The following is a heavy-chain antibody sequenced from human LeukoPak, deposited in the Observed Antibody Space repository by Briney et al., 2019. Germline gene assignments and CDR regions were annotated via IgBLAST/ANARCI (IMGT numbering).Heavy chain of an antibody. CDR3: VTIAGYSSGSSYYYYGMDV. CDR2: IYSGGST. V-gene: IGHV3-66*01. D-gene: IGHD5-18*01. Sequence: GGSLRLSCAASGLTVSGNYRSWVRQAPGKGLEWVSVIYSGGSTYYADSVKGRFTISRDNSKNTLYLQMNSLRAEDTAVYYCVTIAGYSSGSSYYYYGMDVWGQGTTVTVSS. J-gene: IGHJ6*02. CDR1: GLTVSGNY.